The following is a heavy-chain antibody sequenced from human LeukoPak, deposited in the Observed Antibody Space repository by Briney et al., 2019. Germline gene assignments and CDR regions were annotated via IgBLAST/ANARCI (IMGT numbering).Heavy chain of an antibody. CDR2: INPDSGGT. CDR3: VRHSSTFFDY. V-gene: IGHV1-2*02. CDR1: GYTFTGYY. D-gene: IGHD6-19*01. J-gene: IGHJ4*02. Sequence: GASVKVSCKASGYTFTGYYMHWVRQAPGQGLEWMGWINPDSGGTNYAQKFQGRVTMTRDTSITTAYMELSSLRSDDTAVYYCVRHSSTFFDYWGQGTLVTVSS.